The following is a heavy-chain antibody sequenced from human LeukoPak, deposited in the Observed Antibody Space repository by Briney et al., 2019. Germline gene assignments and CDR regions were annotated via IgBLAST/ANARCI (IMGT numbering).Heavy chain of an antibody. CDR3: ARGTKGIVVVVAGDAFDI. J-gene: IGHJ3*02. CDR1: GYTFTSYG. Sequence: ASVKVSFKASGYTFTSYGISWVRQAPGQGLEWMGWISAYNGNTNYAQKLQGRVTMTTDTSTSTAYMELRSLRSDDTAVYYCARGTKGIVVVVAGDAFDIWGQGTMVTVSS. D-gene: IGHD2-15*01. CDR2: ISAYNGNT. V-gene: IGHV1-18*04.